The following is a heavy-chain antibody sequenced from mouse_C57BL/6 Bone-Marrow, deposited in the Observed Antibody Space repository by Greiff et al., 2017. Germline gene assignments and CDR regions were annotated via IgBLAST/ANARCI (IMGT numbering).Heavy chain of an antibody. D-gene: IGHD1-1*01. Sequence: VQLQQSGPELVKPGASVKISCKASGYTFTDYYMNWVKQSHGKSLEWIGDINPNNGGTSYNQKFKGKATLTVDKSSSTAYMELRSLTSEDSAVYYCAAITTVVGGGFDYWGQGTTLTVSS. J-gene: IGHJ2*01. CDR2: INPNNGGT. CDR3: AAITTVVGGGFDY. CDR1: GYTFTDYY. V-gene: IGHV1-26*01.